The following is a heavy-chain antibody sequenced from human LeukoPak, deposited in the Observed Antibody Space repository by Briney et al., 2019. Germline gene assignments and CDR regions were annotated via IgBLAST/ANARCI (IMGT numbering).Heavy chain of an antibody. J-gene: IGHJ4*02. CDR1: GYTFTGYY. V-gene: IGHV1-2*02. Sequence: ASVKVSCKASGYTFTGYYMHWVRQAPGQGLEWLGWIGTDDGETRTNYGRDLQGRFSMTRDTSASTAYMELSSLRSDDTAVYYCARDQEAFDYWGQGTLVTVSS. CDR3: ARDQEAFDY. CDR2: IGTDDGETRT.